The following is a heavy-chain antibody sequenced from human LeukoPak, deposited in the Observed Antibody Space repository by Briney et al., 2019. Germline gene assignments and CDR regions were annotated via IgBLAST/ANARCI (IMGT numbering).Heavy chain of an antibody. CDR1: GGTFSSYA. CDR3: ARGPHDFWSGYAFDY. Sequence: SMKVSCKASGGTFSSYAISWVRQAPGQGLEWMGRIIPILGIANYAQKFQGRVTITADKSTSTAYMELSSLRSEDTAVYYCARGPHDFWSGYAFDYWGQGTLVTVSS. D-gene: IGHD3-3*01. J-gene: IGHJ4*02. CDR2: IIPILGIA. V-gene: IGHV1-69*04.